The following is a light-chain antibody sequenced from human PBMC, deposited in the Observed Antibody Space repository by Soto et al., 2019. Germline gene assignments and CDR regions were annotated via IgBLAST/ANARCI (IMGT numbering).Light chain of an antibody. CDR1: QDINDY. CDR2: AAS. CDR3: HQYDKLPYT. V-gene: IGKV1-33*01. J-gene: IGKJ2*01. Sequence: DIQMSQSPSSLSASVGDRVTITCQAGQDINDYLNWYQQKPGKAPKLLIYAASNMETGVPSRFSGRGSGTNFTFTIHTLQPEDFATYYCHQYDKLPYTFGQGTKVEIK.